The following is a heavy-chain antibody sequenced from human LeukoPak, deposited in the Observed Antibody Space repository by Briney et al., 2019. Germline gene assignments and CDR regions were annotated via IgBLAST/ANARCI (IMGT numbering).Heavy chain of an antibody. CDR1: GFTFSSYS. J-gene: IGHJ4*02. V-gene: IGHV3-21*01. Sequence: GGSLRLSCAASGFTFSSYSMNWVRQAPGKGLEWVSSISSSSYIYYADSVKGRFTISRDNAKNSLYLQMNSLRAEDTAVYYCARANWDCSSTSSSPYWGQGTLVTVSS. D-gene: IGHD2-2*01. CDR2: ISSSSYI. CDR3: ARANWDCSSTSSSPY.